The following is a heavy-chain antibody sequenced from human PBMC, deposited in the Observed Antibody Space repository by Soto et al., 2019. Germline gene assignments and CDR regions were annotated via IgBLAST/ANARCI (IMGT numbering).Heavy chain of an antibody. Sequence: PSETLSLTCTVSGGSISSSSYYWGWIRQPPGKGLEWIGSIYYSGSTYYNPSLKSRVTISVDTSKNQFSLKLSSVTAADTAVYYCARHGYSILPGYYYGMDVWGQGTTVTVSS. V-gene: IGHV4-39*01. J-gene: IGHJ6*02. CDR1: GGSISSSSYY. CDR2: IYYSGST. D-gene: IGHD6-13*01. CDR3: ARHGYSILPGYYYGMDV.